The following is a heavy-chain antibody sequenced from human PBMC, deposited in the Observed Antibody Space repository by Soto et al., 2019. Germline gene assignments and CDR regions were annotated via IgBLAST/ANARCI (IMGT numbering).Heavy chain of an antibody. D-gene: IGHD1-1*01. CDR2: TYYRSKWYN. J-gene: IGHJ6*02. Sequence: SQTLSLTCAISGDSVSSNSAARHWIRQSPSRGLEWLGRTYYRSKWYNDYAVSVKSRITINPDTSKNQFSLHLNSVTPEDTAVYYCARDYKWRHYGMDVWGQGATVTVSS. CDR3: ARDYKWRHYGMDV. V-gene: IGHV6-1*01. CDR1: GDSVSSNSAA.